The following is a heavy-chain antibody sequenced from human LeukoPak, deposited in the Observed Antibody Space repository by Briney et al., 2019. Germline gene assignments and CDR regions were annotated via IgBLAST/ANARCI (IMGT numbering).Heavy chain of an antibody. CDR1: GGSFSGYY. Sequence: SETLSLTCAVYGGSFSGYYWSWIRQPPGKGLEWIGEINHSGSTNYNPSLKSRVTISVDTSKNQFSLKLSSVTAADTAVYYCARTTVTTTRSYYYYYMDVWGKGTTVTVSS. V-gene: IGHV4-34*01. D-gene: IGHD4-17*01. J-gene: IGHJ6*03. CDR2: INHSGST. CDR3: ARTTVTTTRSYYYYYMDV.